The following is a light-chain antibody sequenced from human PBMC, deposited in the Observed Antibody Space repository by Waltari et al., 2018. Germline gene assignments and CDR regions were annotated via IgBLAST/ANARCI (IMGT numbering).Light chain of an antibody. J-gene: IGLJ3*02. V-gene: IGLV3-25*03. CDR3: QSADTSIANVV. CDR2: KDK. Sequence: YQQGPVQSPFVLIFKDKERPSGIPERFSGSSSGTTVTLTITSVQAEDEADYFCQSADTSIANVVFGGGTKLTVL.